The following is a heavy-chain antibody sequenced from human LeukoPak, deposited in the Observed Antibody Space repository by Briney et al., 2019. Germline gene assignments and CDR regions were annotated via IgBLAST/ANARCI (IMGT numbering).Heavy chain of an antibody. CDR3: ARPYYASGATYAFDI. CDR1: GYSLTSYW. D-gene: IGHD3-10*01. CDR2: IDPSDSYT. Sequence: PGESLKISCQGSGYSLTSYWISWVRQMPGKGLEWMGRIDPSDSYTNYSPPFQGHVASSADKSISTAYLQRSSLKASDTAMYYCARPYYASGATYAFDIWGQGTMVTVSS. V-gene: IGHV5-10-1*01. J-gene: IGHJ3*02.